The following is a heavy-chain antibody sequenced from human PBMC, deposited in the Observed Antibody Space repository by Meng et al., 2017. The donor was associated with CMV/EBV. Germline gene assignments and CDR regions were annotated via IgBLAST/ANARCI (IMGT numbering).Heavy chain of an antibody. CDR1: GGSFSGYY. V-gene: IGHV4-34*01. J-gene: IGHJ4*02. CDR2: INHSGST. D-gene: IGHD3-10*01. Sequence: GSLRLSCAVYGGSFSGYYWSWIRQPPGKGLGWIGEINHSGSTNYNPSLKSRVTISVDTSKNQFSLKLSSVTAADTALYYCAKSQAYYYGSGSDHFDYWGQGTLVTVSS. CDR3: AKSQAYYYGSGSDHFDY.